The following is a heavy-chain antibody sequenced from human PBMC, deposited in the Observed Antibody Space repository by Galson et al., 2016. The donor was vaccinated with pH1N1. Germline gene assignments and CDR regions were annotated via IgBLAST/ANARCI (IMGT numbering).Heavy chain of an antibody. CDR2: ISSTGSTI. CDR3: ARDQGGYGSGSFPAYYYYMDV. CDR1: GFTFSDYY. D-gene: IGHD3-10*01. J-gene: IGHJ6*03. V-gene: IGHV3-11*04. Sequence: SLRLSCAASGFTFSDYYMSWIRQAPGKGLEWVSYISSTGSTIYYADSVKGRFTISRDNAKNSLYLQMDSLSAEDTAVYYCARDQGGYGSGSFPAYYYYMDVWGKGTTVTVSS.